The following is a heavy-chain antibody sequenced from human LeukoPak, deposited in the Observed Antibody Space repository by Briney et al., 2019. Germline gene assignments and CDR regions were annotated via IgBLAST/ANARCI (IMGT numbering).Heavy chain of an antibody. CDR2: ISGSGGST. D-gene: IGHD3-10*01. CDR3: AKSPYFYNSGRSVDV. CDR1: GFTFSSYG. Sequence: GGSLRLSCAASGFTFSSYGMSWVRQAPGKGLEWVSAISGSGGSTYYADSVKGRFTISRDNSKNTLYLQMNSLRAEDTAVYYCAKSPYFYNSGRSVDVWGKGTTVTVSS. J-gene: IGHJ6*04. V-gene: IGHV3-23*01.